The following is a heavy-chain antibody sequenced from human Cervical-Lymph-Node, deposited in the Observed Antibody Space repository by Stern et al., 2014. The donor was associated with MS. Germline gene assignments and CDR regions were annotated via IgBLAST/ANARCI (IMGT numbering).Heavy chain of an antibody. CDR1: GGTFSTFS. J-gene: IGHJ3*01. Sequence: QVQLVESGAEVKKPGSSVKVSCKASGGTFSTFSINWVRQVPGQSLEWMGGIIPIFDPPNFAQKFQGRVTITADSSTSTVYMALNSLRFDDTAVYYCVLPSTVTTAAFDVWGRGTMVTVSS. V-gene: IGHV1-69*06. CDR3: VLPSTVTTAAFDV. CDR2: IIPIFDPP. D-gene: IGHD4-11*01.